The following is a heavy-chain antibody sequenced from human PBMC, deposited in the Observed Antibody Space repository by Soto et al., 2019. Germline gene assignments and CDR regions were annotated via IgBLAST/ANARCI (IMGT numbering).Heavy chain of an antibody. V-gene: IGHV1-69*04. CDR2: IIPILGIA. CDR1: GGTFSSYT. J-gene: IGHJ4*02. D-gene: IGHD1-7*01. Sequence: ASVKVSCKASGGTFSSYTISWVRQAPGQGLEWMGRIIPILGIANYAQKFQGRVTITADKSTSTAYMELSSLRSEDTAVYYCARDRVGYNWNYELDYWGQGTLVTVSS. CDR3: ARDRVGYNWNYELDY.